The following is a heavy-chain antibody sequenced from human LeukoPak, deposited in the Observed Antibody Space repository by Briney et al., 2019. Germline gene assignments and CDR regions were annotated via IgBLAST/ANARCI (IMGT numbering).Heavy chain of an antibody. Sequence: GGSLRLSCAASGFTFSSYGIHWVRQAPGKGLEWVAVIWYDGSKKYYADSVKGRFTISRDDSKNTLYLQMNSLRIEDAAVYYCATGGAAAVLTVGFFQHWARAPWSPSPQ. J-gene: IGHJ1*01. CDR1: GFTFSSYG. CDR2: IWYDGSKK. CDR3: ATGGAAAVLTVGFFQH. D-gene: IGHD2-2*01. V-gene: IGHV3-33*01.